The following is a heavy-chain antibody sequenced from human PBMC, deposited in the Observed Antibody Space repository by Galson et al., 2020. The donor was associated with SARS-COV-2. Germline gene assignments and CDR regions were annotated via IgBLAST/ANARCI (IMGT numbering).Heavy chain of an antibody. CDR2: ISYDGNNK. CDR1: GFTFSTYP. Sequence: GESLKISCAASGFTFSTYPIHWVRQAPGKGLEWVAVISYDGNNKYYADSVKGRFTISRDNYKNTVNLEMNSLRVEDTAVYYCARGQSGYYLAYDYWGQGTLVTVSS. V-gene: IGHV3-30*04. CDR3: ARGQSGYYLAYDY. J-gene: IGHJ4*02. D-gene: IGHD3-22*01.